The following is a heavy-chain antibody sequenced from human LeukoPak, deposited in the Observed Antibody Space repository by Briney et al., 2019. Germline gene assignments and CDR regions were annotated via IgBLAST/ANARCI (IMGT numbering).Heavy chain of an antibody. CDR1: VYTFTSYY. CDR2: INPSGGST. CDR3: ARGTENWFDP. Sequence: ASVKVSCKASVYTFTSYYIHWVRQAPGQGLEWMGIINPSGGSTNYAQKFQGRVTMTRDTSTSTVYMELSSLRSEDTAVYYCARGTENWFDPWGQGTLVTVSS. V-gene: IGHV1-46*01. J-gene: IGHJ5*02.